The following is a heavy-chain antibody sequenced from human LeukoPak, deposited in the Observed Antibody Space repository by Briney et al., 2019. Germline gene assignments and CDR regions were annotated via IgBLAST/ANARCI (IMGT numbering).Heavy chain of an antibody. CDR1: GFTFSSYA. Sequence: GGSLRLSCAASGFTFSSYAMSWVRQAPGKGLEWVSAISGSGGSTYYADSVKGRFTISRDNSKNTLYLQMNSLRAEDTAVYYCARSLVYGSGSYYGAFDIWGQGTMVTVSS. V-gene: IGHV3-23*01. J-gene: IGHJ3*02. CDR2: ISGSGGST. CDR3: ARSLVYGSGSYYGAFDI. D-gene: IGHD3-10*01.